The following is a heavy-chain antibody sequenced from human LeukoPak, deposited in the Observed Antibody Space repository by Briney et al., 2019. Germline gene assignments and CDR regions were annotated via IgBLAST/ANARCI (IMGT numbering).Heavy chain of an antibody. CDR1: GFTFSSYG. V-gene: IGHV3-30*03. Sequence: GRSLRLSCAASGFTFSSYGMHWVRQAPGKGLEWVAVISYDGSNKYYADSVKGRFTISRDNSKNTLYLQMNSLRAEDTAVYYCAREIVGATKAYYFDYWGQGTLVTVSS. CDR2: ISYDGSNK. J-gene: IGHJ4*02. D-gene: IGHD1-26*01. CDR3: AREIVGATKAYYFDY.